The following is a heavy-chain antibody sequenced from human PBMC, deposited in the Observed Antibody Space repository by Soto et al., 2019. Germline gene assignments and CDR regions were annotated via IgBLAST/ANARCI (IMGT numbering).Heavy chain of an antibody. CDR2: IIPIFGTA. D-gene: IGHD4-17*01. V-gene: IGHV1-69*13. J-gene: IGHJ6*02. Sequence: GASVKVSCKASGGTFSSYAISWVRQAPGQGLEWMGGIIPIFGTANYAQKFQGRVTITADESTSTAYMELSSLRSEDTAVYYCARDRNGDEIYYYYYGMDVWGQGXTVTVYS. CDR1: GGTFSSYA. CDR3: ARDRNGDEIYYYYYGMDV.